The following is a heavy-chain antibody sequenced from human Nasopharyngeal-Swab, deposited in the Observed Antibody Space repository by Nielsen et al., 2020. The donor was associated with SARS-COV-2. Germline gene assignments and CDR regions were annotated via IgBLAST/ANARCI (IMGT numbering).Heavy chain of an antibody. D-gene: IGHD1-26*01. CDR3: ARGAKTSYWYFDY. CDR1: GGSISSSSYY. Sequence: SETLSLTCTVSGGSISSSSYYWSWIRQPPGKGLEWIGYIYYSGSTNYNPSLKSRVTISVDTSKNQFSLKLSSVTAADTAVYYCARGAKTSYWYFDYWGQGTLVTVSS. V-gene: IGHV4-61*01. J-gene: IGHJ4*02. CDR2: IYYSGST.